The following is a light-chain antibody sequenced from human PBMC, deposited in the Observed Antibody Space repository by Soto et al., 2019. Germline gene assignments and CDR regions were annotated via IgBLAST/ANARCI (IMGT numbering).Light chain of an antibody. Sequence: QSALTQPASVSGSPGQSITISCTGTSSDVGGYNYVSWYQQHPGKAPKLMIYEVSTRPSGVSNRFSGSKSGNSASLSISGLQPEDEASYFCGSYTSATTWVFGGGTKVTVL. J-gene: IGLJ3*02. CDR2: EVS. V-gene: IGLV2-14*01. CDR3: GSYTSATTWV. CDR1: SSDVGGYNY.